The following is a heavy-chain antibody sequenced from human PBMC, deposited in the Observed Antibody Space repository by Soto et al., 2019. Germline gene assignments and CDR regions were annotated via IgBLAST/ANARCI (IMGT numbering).Heavy chain of an antibody. J-gene: IGHJ4*02. D-gene: IGHD3-3*01. V-gene: IGHV3-23*01. CDR2: ISGSGAST. CDR1: GFTFINYA. CDR3: AKDRYDFWSGYYGGHFDY. Sequence: EVQLLESGGGLVQPGGSLRLSCAASGFTFINYAMSWVRQAPGKGLEWVSSISGSGASTFYADSVKGRFTISRDNSKNTLYLQMNSLRAEDTAVYYCAKDRYDFWSGYYGGHFDYWGQGTLVTVSS.